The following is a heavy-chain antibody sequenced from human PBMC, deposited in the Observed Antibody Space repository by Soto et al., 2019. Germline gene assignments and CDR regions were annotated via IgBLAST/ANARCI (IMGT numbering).Heavy chain of an antibody. V-gene: IGHV3-30*04. J-gene: IGHJ4*02. Sequence: GGSLRLSCAASGFSLSTNTMHWVRQAPGKGLEWVASISNDGRRKYYADFVKGRFTISRDTANNILYLEMNSLRAEDTSLYYCARVATAMTYDFWGQGTQVTVSS. CDR3: ARVATAMTYDF. D-gene: IGHD2-21*02. CDR2: ISNDGRRK. CDR1: GFSLSTNT.